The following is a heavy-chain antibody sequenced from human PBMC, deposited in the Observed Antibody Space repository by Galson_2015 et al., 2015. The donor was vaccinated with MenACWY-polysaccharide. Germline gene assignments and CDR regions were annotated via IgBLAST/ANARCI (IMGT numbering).Heavy chain of an antibody. CDR3: AATRQWLAFDY. Sequence: SETLSLTCTVSGGSISTYYWSWIRQPPGKGLEWIGCSYNSGSTSYNPSLKSRVTVSVDTSKNQFSLRLSSVTAADTAVYYCAATRQWLAFDYWGQGFLVTVSS. V-gene: IGHV4-59*12. CDR1: GGSISTYY. J-gene: IGHJ4*02. D-gene: IGHD6-19*01. CDR2: SYNSGST.